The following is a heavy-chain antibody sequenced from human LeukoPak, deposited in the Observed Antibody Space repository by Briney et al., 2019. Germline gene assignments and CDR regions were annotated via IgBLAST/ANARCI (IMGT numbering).Heavy chain of an antibody. D-gene: IGHD1-14*01. CDR1: GYTFTGYY. J-gene: IGHJ4*02. V-gene: IGHV1-2*04. Sequence: ASVNVSCKASGYTFTGYYMHWVRQAPGQGLEWMGWINPNSGGTNYAQKFQGWVTMTRDTSISTAYMELSRLRSDDTAVYYCARVPRSGEPRDYWGQGTLVTVSS. CDR2: INPNSGGT. CDR3: ARVPRSGEPRDY.